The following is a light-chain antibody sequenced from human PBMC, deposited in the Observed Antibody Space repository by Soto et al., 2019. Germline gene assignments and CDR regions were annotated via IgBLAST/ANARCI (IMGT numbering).Light chain of an antibody. CDR1: QDIGYF. Sequence: DIQLTQSPSFVSASVGDRVTITCRASQDIGYFLAWYQQKPGKAPKLLIYSASTLQSGVPSRFSGSGSAAEFSLTISSLQPEDFAAYFCQQLNNYPLTFGGGTKVEI. V-gene: IGKV1-9*01. J-gene: IGKJ4*01. CDR2: SAS. CDR3: QQLNNYPLT.